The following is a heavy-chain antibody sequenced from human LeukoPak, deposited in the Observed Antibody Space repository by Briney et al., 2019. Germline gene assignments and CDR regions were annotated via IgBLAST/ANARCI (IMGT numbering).Heavy chain of an antibody. CDR2: INAGNGNT. J-gene: IGHJ1*01. D-gene: IGHD6-19*01. Sequence: ASVKVSCKASGYTFTSYAMHWVRQAPGQRLEWMGWINAGNGNTKYSQKFQGRVTITRDTSASTAYMELSSLRSEDTAVYYCARCGAIAVAGTSLAAEYFQHWGQGTLVTVSS. V-gene: IGHV1-3*01. CDR3: ARCGAIAVAGTSLAAEYFQH. CDR1: GYTFTSYA.